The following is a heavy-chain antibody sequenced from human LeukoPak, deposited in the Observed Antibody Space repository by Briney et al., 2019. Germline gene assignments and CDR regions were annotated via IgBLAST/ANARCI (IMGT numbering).Heavy chain of an antibody. CDR1: GFTLSNYW. D-gene: IGHD2-15*01. CDR2: ISTDGNTA. V-gene: IGHV3-74*01. CDR3: TTLHIVDY. J-gene: IGHJ4*02. Sequence: GGSLRLSCVASGFTLSNYWMHWVRQAPGKGLVWVSRISTDGNTATYADSVKGRFSISRDNAKNTLYLQMNRLRAEDTAVYYCTTLHIVDYWAQGTLVTVSS.